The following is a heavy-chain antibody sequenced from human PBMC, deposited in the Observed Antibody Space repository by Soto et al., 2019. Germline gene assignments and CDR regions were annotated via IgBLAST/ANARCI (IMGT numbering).Heavy chain of an antibody. V-gene: IGHV3-48*03. CDR3: ARDYYDSSGYYNNWFDP. Sequence: GGSLRLSCAASGFTFSSYEMSWVGQAPGKGLEWVSYISSSGSTIYYADSVKGRFTISRDNAKNSLYLQMNSLRAEDTAVYYCARDYYDSSGYYNNWFDPWGQGTLVTVSS. D-gene: IGHD3-22*01. CDR1: GFTFSSYE. J-gene: IGHJ5*02. CDR2: ISSSGSTI.